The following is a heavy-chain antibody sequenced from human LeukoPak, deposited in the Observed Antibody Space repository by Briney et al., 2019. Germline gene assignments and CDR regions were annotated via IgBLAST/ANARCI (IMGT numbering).Heavy chain of an antibody. V-gene: IGHV3-30-3*01. CDR3: AKDTARIPNWFDP. D-gene: IGHD2-21*01. J-gene: IGHJ5*02. CDR1: GFTFSSYA. CDR2: ISYDGSNK. Sequence: GGSLRLSCAASGFTFSSYAMHWVRQAPGKGLEWVAVISYDGSNKYYADSVKGRFTISRDNSKNTLYLQMNSLRAEDTAVYYCAKDTARIPNWFDPWGQGTLVTVSS.